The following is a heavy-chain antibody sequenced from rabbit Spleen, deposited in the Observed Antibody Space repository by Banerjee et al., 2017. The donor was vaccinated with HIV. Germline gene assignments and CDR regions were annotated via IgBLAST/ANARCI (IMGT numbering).Heavy chain of an antibody. V-gene: IGHV1S7*01. CDR2: TEPIFGTT. CDR3: ARVGGVGVYGYATL. CDR1: GFDFSNYY. D-gene: IGHD6-1*01. Sequence: QSLEESGGGLVQPGGSLTLSCKASGFDFSNYYMTWVRQAPGKGLEWIGLTEPIFGTTYYANWVNGPFTISSHNAQNTLYLQVKSLTAADTATYFCARVGGVGVYGYATLWGPGTLVTVS. J-gene: IGHJ4*01.